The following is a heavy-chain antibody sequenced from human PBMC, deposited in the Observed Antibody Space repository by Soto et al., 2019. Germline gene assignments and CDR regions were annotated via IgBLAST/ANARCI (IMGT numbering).Heavy chain of an antibody. CDR3: ASQNSKPTDWCNWFDP. V-gene: IGHV4-39*01. CDR1: GGSISSSSYY. CDR2: IYYSGST. Sequence: PSETLSLTCTVSGGSISSSSYYWGWIRQPPRKGLEWIGSIYYSGSTYYNPSLKSRVTISVDTSKNQFSLKLSSVTAADTAVYYCASQNSKPTDWCNWFDPWGQGTLVTVSS. D-gene: IGHD2-21*01. J-gene: IGHJ5*02.